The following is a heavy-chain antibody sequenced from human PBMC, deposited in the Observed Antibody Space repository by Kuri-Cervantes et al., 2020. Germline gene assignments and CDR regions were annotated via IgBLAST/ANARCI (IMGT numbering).Heavy chain of an antibody. CDR3: AGGGWISLDY. D-gene: IGHD5-12*01. J-gene: IGHJ4*02. CDR2: ISSSSSYI. V-gene: IGHV3-21*01. CDR1: GFTFDDYA. Sequence: GEALKISCAASGFTFDDYAMHLVRQAPGKGLEWVSSISSSSSYIYYADSVKGRFTIPRDNAKNSLYLQMNSLRAEDTAVYYCAGGGWISLDYWGQGTLVTVSS.